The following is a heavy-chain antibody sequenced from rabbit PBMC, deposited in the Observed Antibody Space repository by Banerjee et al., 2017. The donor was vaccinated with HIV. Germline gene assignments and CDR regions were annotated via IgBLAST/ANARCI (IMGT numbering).Heavy chain of an antibody. CDR1: GFSFSSNA. CDR3: ARNVGSDFTRLHL. Sequence: QEQLEESGGGLVKPEGSLTLTCTASGFSFSSNAMCWVRQAPGKGLEWIGCIYTGSSSAYYASWAKGRFTITSNTNQNTVTLQLNSLTAADTATYFCARNVGSDFTRLHLWGPGTLVTVS. J-gene: IGHJ3*01. V-gene: IGHV1S47*01. CDR2: IYTGSSSA. D-gene: IGHD4-2*01.